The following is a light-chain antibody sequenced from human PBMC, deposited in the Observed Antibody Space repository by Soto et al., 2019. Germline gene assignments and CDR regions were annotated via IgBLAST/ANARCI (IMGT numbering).Light chain of an antibody. CDR1: QSINNW. CDR2: KAS. CDR3: QQYDSYPFT. Sequence: DIQMTQSPSTLSASEGDRVTITCRASQSINNWLAWYQQKPGKAPKLLISKASNLKSGVPSRFSGTGSGTEFTLTISRLQPDDFASYYCQQYDSYPFTFGGGTKVEI. J-gene: IGKJ4*01. V-gene: IGKV1-5*03.